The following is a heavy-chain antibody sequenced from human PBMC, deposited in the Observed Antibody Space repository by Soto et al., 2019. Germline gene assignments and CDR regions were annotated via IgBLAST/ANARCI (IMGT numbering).Heavy chain of an antibody. CDR2: IYHAGST. Sequence: SETLFLTCTVSGGSITNSNCWSFVRLPPAKGLEWIGDIYHAGSTKYNPSFERRVTISVDTSNNQFALTLTSVTAADTAVYFCARGPPIVGNTTPLDSWGQGTLVTVSS. J-gene: IGHJ4*02. V-gene: IGHV4-4*02. D-gene: IGHD1-26*01. CDR1: GGSITNSNC. CDR3: ARGPPIVGNTTPLDS.